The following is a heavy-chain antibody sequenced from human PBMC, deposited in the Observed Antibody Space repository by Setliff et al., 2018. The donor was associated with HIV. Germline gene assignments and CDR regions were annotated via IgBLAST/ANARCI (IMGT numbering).Heavy chain of an antibody. CDR2: IYHSGIT. D-gene: IGHD1-26*01. V-gene: IGHV4-38-2*01. Sequence: SETLSLTCAVSGYSISSGYYWGWIRQPPGKGREWIGSIYHSGITYYNSSLKSRVTISVDTSKTQFSLNLTSVNAADTAVYYCARLGYSGSLVGAFDIWGQGTMVTVSS. CDR3: ARLGYSGSLVGAFDI. CDR1: GYSISSGYY. J-gene: IGHJ3*02.